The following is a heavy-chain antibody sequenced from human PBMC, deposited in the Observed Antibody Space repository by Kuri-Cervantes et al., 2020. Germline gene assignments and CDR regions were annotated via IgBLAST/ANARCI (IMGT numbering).Heavy chain of an antibody. CDR3: ARLSGSDAFDI. Sequence: ASVKVSCKASGYTLTGYYIHWVRQAPGQGLEWLGWIKPHSGGTNYAQKFQGRVTMTRDTSISTAYMELRSLRSDDTAVYYCARLSGSDAFDIWGQGTMVTVSS. V-gene: IGHV1-2*02. J-gene: IGHJ3*02. D-gene: IGHD1-26*01. CDR1: GYTLTGYY. CDR2: IKPHSGGT.